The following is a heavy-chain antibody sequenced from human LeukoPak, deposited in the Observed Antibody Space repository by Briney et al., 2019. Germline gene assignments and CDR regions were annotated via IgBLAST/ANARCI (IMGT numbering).Heavy chain of an antibody. V-gene: IGHV4-59*08. Sequence: SETLSLTCTVSGGSISSYYWSWIRQPPGKGLEWIGYIYYSGSTNYNPSLKSRVTISVDTSKNQFSLKLSSVTAADTAVYHCARNYWGVLDYWGQGTLVTVSS. J-gene: IGHJ4*02. CDR3: ARNYWGVLDY. CDR1: GGSISSYY. CDR2: IYYSGST. D-gene: IGHD3-16*01.